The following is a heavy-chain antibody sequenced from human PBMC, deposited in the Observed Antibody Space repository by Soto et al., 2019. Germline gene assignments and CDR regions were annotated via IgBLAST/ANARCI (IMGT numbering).Heavy chain of an antibody. CDR3: ARKAWVRFDY. D-gene: IGHD7-27*01. CDR2: VFHTGNT. J-gene: IGHJ4*02. CDR1: VDSISSSVW. Sequence: SETLSLTCAVSVDSISSSVWWTCVRQPPGKGLEWIGEVFHTGNTNYNPSLKSRVTMSVDKSTNEFSLKVTSVTAADTAIYYCARKAWVRFDYWGQGALVTVSS. V-gene: IGHV4-4*02.